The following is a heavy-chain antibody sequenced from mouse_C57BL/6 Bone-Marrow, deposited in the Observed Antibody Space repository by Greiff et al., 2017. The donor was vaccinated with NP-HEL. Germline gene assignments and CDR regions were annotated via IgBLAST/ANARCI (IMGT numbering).Heavy chain of an antibody. CDR1: GFSLTSYG. D-gene: IGHD1-1*01. CDR3: AKTSTVVAMDY. CDR2: IWGEGST. Sequence: LQESGPGLVAPSQSLSITCTVSGFSLTSYGVSWVRQTPGKGLEWLGVIWGEGSTNYHSALISRLSISKDNSKSQVFLKLNSLQTDDTATYYCAKTSTVVAMDYWGQGTSVTVSS. J-gene: IGHJ4*01. V-gene: IGHV2-3*01.